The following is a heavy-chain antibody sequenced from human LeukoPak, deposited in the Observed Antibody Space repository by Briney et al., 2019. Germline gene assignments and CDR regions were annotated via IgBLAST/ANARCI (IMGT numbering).Heavy chain of an antibody. D-gene: IGHD3-9*01. CDR3: ARGRRYGRYYYYYMDV. Sequence: SETLSLTCAVYGGSFSGYYWSWIRQPPGKGLEWIGEINHSGSTNYNPSLKSRVTISVDTSKNQFSLKLSSVTAADTAVYYCARGRRYGRYYYYYMDVWGKGTTVTVSS. J-gene: IGHJ6*03. CDR1: GGSFSGYY. V-gene: IGHV4-34*01. CDR2: INHSGST.